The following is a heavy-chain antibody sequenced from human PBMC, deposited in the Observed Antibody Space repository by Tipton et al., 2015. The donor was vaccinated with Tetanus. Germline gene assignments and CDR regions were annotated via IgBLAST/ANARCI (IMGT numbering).Heavy chain of an antibody. V-gene: IGHV3-33*01. CDR3: ARVRQELAHDAFDL. CDR1: GFTFSTNA. D-gene: IGHD1-1*01. J-gene: IGHJ3*01. CDR2: IWNDGSYK. Sequence: SLRLSCAASGFTFSTNAMHWVRQAPGKGLEWVAAIWNDGSYKYYADSVKGRFTVSRDNAKNSLYLEMNSLRDDDTAVYYCARVRQELAHDAFDLWGQGTLVTVSS.